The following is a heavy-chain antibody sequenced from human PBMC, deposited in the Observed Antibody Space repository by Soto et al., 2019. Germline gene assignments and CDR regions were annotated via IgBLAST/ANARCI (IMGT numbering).Heavy chain of an antibody. CDR3: ARGDCSSTSCAAGLGLDV. J-gene: IGHJ6*02. CDR2: INPSGGST. CDR1: GYTFTSYY. Sequence: QVQLVQSGAEVKKPGSSVKVSCKSSGYTFTSYYMHWVRQAPGQGLEWMGIINPSGGSTSYAQKYQGRVTMTRDTSTSTVYIELSSLRSEDTAVYYWARGDCSSTSCAAGLGLDVWGQGTTVTVSS. V-gene: IGHV1-46*03. D-gene: IGHD2-2*01.